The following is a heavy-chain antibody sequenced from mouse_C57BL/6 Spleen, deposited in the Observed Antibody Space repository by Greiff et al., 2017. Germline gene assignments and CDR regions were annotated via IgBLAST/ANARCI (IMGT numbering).Heavy chain of an antibody. CDR2: IYPRDGST. CDR3: ARWGTTVVAGFDY. V-gene: IGHV1-85*01. CDR1: GYTFTSYD. Sequence: VKLLESGPELVKPGASVKLSCKASGYTFTSYDINWVKQRPGQGLEWIGWIYPRDGSTKYNEKFKGKATLTVDTSSSTAYMELHSLTSEDSAVYFCARWGTTVVAGFDYWGQGTTLTVSS. J-gene: IGHJ2*01. D-gene: IGHD1-1*01.